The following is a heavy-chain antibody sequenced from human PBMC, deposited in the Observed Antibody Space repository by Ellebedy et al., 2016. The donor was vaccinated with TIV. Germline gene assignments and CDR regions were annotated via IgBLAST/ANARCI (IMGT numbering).Heavy chain of an antibody. V-gene: IGHV1-46*01. J-gene: IGHJ4*02. CDR3: ARDRGGLFLLRFLEWPDY. CDR2: INPSGGST. D-gene: IGHD3-3*01. Sequence: ASVKVSXXASGYTFTSYYLHWVRQAPGQGLEWMGIINPSGGSTSYAQKFQGRVTMTRDTSTSTVYMELSSLRSEDTAVYHCARDRGGLFLLRFLEWPDYWGQGTLVTVSS. CDR1: GYTFTSYY.